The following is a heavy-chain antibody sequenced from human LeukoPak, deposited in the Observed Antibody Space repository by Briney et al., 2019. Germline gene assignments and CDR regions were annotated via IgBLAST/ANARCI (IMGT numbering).Heavy chain of an antibody. CDR2: ISAYNGNT. CDR3: ATIGDTGSYYYHS. V-gene: IGHV1-18*01. Sequence: GASVKVSCKASGYTFTNYGITWVRQAPGQGLEWMGWISAYNGNTNYAQKLQGRVTMTTDTSTSTAYMELSSLRSDDTAVYFCATIGDTGSYYYHSWGQGTLVSVSS. CDR1: GYTFTNYG. D-gene: IGHD1-26*01. J-gene: IGHJ4*02.